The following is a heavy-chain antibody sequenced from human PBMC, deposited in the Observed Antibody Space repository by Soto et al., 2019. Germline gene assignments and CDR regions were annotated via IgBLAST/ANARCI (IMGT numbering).Heavy chain of an antibody. D-gene: IGHD1-26*01. V-gene: IGHV3-23*01. CDR1: GFTFSSYG. Sequence: EVQLLESGGGLVQPGGSLRLSCAASGFTFSSYGMTWVRQAPGKGLEWVSTISGSGGSTYYADSVKGQFTISRDNSKNTLYLQMNSLRAEDTAVYYCAKGLYSGSYFDYCGQGTLVTVSS. CDR2: ISGSGGST. CDR3: AKGLYSGSYFDY. J-gene: IGHJ4*02.